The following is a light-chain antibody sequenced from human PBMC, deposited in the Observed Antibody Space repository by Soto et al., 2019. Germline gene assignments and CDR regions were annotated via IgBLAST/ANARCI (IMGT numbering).Light chain of an antibody. V-gene: IGKV1-27*01. CDR1: QGISNY. CDR2: AAS. J-gene: IGKJ3*01. Sequence: DIQMTQSPSSLSASVRDRVTITCRASQGISNYLAWYQQKPGKVPKLLIYAASTLQSGVPSRFSGSGYGTDFTLTISGLQPEDVATYYCQKYNSAPRTFGPGTKVDIK. CDR3: QKYNSAPRT.